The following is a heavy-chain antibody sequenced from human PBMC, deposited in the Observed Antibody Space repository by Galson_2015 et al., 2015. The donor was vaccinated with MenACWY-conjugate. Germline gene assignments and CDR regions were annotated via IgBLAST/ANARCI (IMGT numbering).Heavy chain of an antibody. V-gene: IGHV3-15*01. J-gene: IGHJ5*02. CDR2: IKCRTDGGTT. CDR1: GLTFSNVW. D-gene: IGHD2-15*01. CDR3: ARDRDVGGSRWWFDP. Sequence: SLRLSCAPSGLTFSNVWMSWVRQAPGKGLEWVARIKCRTDGGTTDYATPVKGRFTILSDDSTNTLYLQMNSLKIEDTAMYFCARDRDVGGSRWWFDPWGQGTLVTVSS.